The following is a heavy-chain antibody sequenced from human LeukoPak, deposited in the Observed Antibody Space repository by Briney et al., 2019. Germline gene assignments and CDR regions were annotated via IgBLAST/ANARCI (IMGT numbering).Heavy chain of an antibody. CDR2: ISSSSSYI. CDR3: ARDHYDFWSDRYNWFDP. J-gene: IGHJ5*02. V-gene: IGHV3-21*01. D-gene: IGHD3-3*01. CDR1: GFTFSSYS. Sequence: GGSLRLSCAASGFTFSSYSMNWVRQAPGKGLEWVSSISSSSSYIYYADSVKGRFTISRDNAKNSLYLQMNSLRAEDTAVYYCARDHYDFWSDRYNWFDPWGQGTLVTVSS.